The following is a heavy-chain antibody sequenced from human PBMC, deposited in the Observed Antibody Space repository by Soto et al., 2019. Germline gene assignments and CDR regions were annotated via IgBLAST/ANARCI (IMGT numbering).Heavy chain of an antibody. Sequence: EVQLVESGGGLIQPGGSLRLSCAASGFTVSSSFLTWVRQAPGKGLEWVSVFYSDGTSYNADSVKVRFTISRDNSKNTLDLQMNSLRVEDTAVYYCARGGYTSGWYFDYWGQGTLVTVSS. D-gene: IGHD6-19*01. CDR3: ARGGYTSGWYFDY. CDR1: GFTVSSSF. CDR2: FYSDGTS. V-gene: IGHV3-53*01. J-gene: IGHJ4*02.